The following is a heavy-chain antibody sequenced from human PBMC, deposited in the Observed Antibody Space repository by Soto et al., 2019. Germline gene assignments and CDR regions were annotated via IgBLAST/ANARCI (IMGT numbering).Heavy chain of an antibody. CDR1: GYTFTSYY. CDR3: ARDLVGDFWIGYYTNWFDP. D-gene: IGHD3-3*01. Sequence: ASVKVSCKASGYTFTSYYMHWVRQAPGQGLEWMGIINPSGGSTSYAQKFQGRVTMTRDTSTSTVYMELSSLRSEDTAVYYCARDLVGDFWIGYYTNWFDPWGQGTLVTVSS. V-gene: IGHV1-46*03. J-gene: IGHJ5*02. CDR2: INPSGGST.